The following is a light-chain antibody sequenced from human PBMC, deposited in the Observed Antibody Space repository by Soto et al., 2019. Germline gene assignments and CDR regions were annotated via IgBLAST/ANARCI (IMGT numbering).Light chain of an antibody. J-gene: IGKJ2*01. CDR3: QQYRSSPPYT. V-gene: IGKV3-20*01. Sequence: EIVLTQSPGTLSLSPGERATLSCRASQSVGSNYLAWYQQIPGQAPRLLIYGASSRATGIPDGFSGSGSGTDFTLTISRLEPEDFAVYYCQQYRSSPPYTFGQGTKLEIK. CDR2: GAS. CDR1: QSVGSNY.